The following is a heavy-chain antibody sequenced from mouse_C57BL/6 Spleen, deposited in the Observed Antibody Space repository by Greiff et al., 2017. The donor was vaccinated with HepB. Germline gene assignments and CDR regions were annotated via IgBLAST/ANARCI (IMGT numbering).Heavy chain of an antibody. D-gene: IGHD1-1*01. CDR1: GYSFTGYY. CDR2: INPSTGGT. J-gene: IGHJ2*01. Sequence: VQLQQSGPELVKPGASVKISCKASGYSFTGYYMNWVKQSPEKSLEWIGEINPSTGGTTYNQKFKAKATLTVDKSSSTAYMQLKSLPSEDSAVYYDARRRDGSSYGYYFDYWGQGTALTVSS. V-gene: IGHV1-42*01. CDR3: ARRRDGSSYGYYFDY.